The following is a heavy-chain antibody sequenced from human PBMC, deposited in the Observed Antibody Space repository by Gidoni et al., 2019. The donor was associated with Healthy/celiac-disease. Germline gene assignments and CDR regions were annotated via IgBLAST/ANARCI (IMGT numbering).Heavy chain of an antibody. CDR2: IYYSGST. CDR3: ARVGSYYGSGGYRGDRGLTIDY. D-gene: IGHD3-10*01. Sequence: QVQLQESGPGLVKPSQTLSLTCTVPGGSIRSGHYYRSWTRQPPGKGLESIGYIYYSGSTYYNPSRKSRVTITVDTSKNQFSPKLSSVTAADTAVYYCARVGSYYGSGGYRGDRGLTIDYWGQGTLVTVSS. V-gene: IGHV4-30-4*01. CDR1: GGSIRSGHYY. J-gene: IGHJ4*02.